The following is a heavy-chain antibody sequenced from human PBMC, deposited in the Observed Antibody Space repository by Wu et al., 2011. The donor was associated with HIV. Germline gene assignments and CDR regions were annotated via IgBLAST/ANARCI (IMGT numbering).Heavy chain of an antibody. J-gene: IGHJ2*01. CDR2: VKTVTGAV. V-gene: IGHV1-2*02. CDR3: ARQKFYKGGQGWYFDL. D-gene: IGHD2/OR15-2a*01. Sequence: QVQLVQSEAEVKKPGASVKISCATSGYAFTLYYLHWVRQAPGQGLEWIGWVKTVTGAVNFGSAYFRHRVSLTRDRDLFTAHMDIRGLTQGDTATYFCARQKFYKGGQGWYFDLWGRGTL. CDR1: GYAFTLYY.